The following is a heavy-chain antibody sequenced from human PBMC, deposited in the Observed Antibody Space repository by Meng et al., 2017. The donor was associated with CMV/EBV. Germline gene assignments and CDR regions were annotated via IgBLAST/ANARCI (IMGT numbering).Heavy chain of an antibody. CDR1: GASIKNYN. V-gene: IGHV4-4*07. J-gene: IGHJ4*02. Sequence: QVQNHESGPGLVKPSETLSLHCTVSGASIKNYNWNWVRQPAGQGLEWIGLIQVIGHTVYNPSLKSRVTVSLDASKSQFSLTLNSVTAADTATYYCAGSRPGGGACDYWGQGILVTVSS. D-gene: IGHD3-16*01. CDR2: IQVIGHT. CDR3: AGSRPGGGACDY.